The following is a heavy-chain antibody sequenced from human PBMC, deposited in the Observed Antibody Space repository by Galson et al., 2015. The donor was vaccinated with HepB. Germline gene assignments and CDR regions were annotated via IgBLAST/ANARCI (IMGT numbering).Heavy chain of an antibody. V-gene: IGHV3-64*01. J-gene: IGHJ4*02. D-gene: IGHD4-23*01. Sequence: SLRLSCAASGFTFSSYGMIWVRQSPGKGLEYVSSISSNGGTTHYVNSVKGRFTISRDNSKNFLYLQMGSLKADDMAVYYCARDFGGNLIDSWGQGTLVTVSS. CDR3: ARDFGGNLIDS. CDR2: ISSNGGTT. CDR1: GFTFSSYG.